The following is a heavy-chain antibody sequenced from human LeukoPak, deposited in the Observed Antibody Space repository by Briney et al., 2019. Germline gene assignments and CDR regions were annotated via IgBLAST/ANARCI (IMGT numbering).Heavy chain of an antibody. CDR3: ARGGRITIFGVATRGAFDI. J-gene: IGHJ3*02. V-gene: IGHV3-64*01. Sequence: RPGGSLRLSCAASGFTFSSYAMHWVRQAPGKGLEYVSAISSNGGSTYYANSVKGRFTISRDNSKNTLYLQMGSLRAEDMAVYYCARGGRITIFGVATRGAFDIWGQGTMATVSS. CDR1: GFTFSSYA. CDR2: ISSNGGST. D-gene: IGHD3-3*01.